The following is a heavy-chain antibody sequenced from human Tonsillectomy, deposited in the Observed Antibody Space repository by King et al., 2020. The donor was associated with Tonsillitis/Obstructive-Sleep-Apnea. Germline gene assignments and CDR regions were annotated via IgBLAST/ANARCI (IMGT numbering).Heavy chain of an antibody. CDR2: IIPILGIA. V-gene: IGHV1-69*09. CDR3: ASEWDRIVATTYFDC. CDR1: GDTFNNYA. Sequence: QLVQSGAEVKKPGSSVKVSCKASGDTFNNYAISWVRQAPGQGLEWMGRIIPILGIASYAQKFQGRVTITADKSTNTAYMELSSLRSEDTAVYYCASEWDRIVATTYFDCWGQGTLVTVSS. D-gene: IGHD5-12*01. J-gene: IGHJ4*02.